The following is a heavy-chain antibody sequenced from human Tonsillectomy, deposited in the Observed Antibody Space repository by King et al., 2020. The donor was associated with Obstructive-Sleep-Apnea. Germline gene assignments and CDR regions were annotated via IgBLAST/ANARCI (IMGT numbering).Heavy chain of an antibody. D-gene: IGHD3-22*01. Sequence: LQLQESGPGLVKPSETLSLTCTVSGGSISSSTYYWVWIRQPPGKGLEWIGSIYYSWSTYYNPSLKSRVTISVDTSKNQFSLKLSSVTAADTAVFYCARAGRSDYFDYWGQGTLVTVSS. CDR2: IYYSWST. CDR1: GGSISSSTYY. V-gene: IGHV4-39*07. CDR3: ARAGRSDYFDY. J-gene: IGHJ4*02.